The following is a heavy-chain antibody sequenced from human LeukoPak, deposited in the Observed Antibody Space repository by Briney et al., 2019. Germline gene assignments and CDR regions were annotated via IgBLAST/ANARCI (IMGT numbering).Heavy chain of an antibody. V-gene: IGHV1-8*01. D-gene: IGHD6-19*01. CDR3: ARAVKWGSGWSSLYYFDY. CDR2: MNPNSGNT. Sequence: GASVKVSCKASGYTFTSYDINWVRQATGQGLEWMGWMNPNSGNTGYAQKFQGRVTMTRNTSISTAYMELSSLRSEDTAVYYCARAVKWGSGWSSLYYFDYWGQGTLVTVSS. J-gene: IGHJ4*02. CDR1: GYTFTSYD.